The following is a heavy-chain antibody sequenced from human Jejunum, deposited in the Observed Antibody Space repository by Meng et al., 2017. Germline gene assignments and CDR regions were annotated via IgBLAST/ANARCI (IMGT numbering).Heavy chain of an antibody. J-gene: IGHJ4*01. Sequence: GESLKISCAASGFTFTNYAMSWVRQTPGKGLEWVSVIEASGGSTYYADSVKGRFTISRDNSKNTVYLQMNSLRPEDTAIYYCVPRPTANWGSGLDYWGQGTLVTVSS. CDR3: VPRPTANWGSGLDY. CDR1: GFTFTNYA. V-gene: IGHV3-23*01. D-gene: IGHD7-27*01. CDR2: IEASGGST.